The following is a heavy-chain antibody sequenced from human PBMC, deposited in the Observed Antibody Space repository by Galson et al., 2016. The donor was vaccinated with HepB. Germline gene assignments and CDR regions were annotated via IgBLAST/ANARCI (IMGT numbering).Heavy chain of an antibody. D-gene: IGHD5-12*01. Sequence: SETLSLTCTVSGGSIGSYYWSWIRQPPGKGLEWIGYIYYTGSTNKNPSLQSRVTISVEPSENKFSLKLKSVTAADTAVYYCARGAATIAGAFDYWGQGTLVTVSS. J-gene: IGHJ4*02. CDR1: GGSIGSYY. CDR3: ARGAATIAGAFDY. V-gene: IGHV4-59*01. CDR2: IYYTGST.